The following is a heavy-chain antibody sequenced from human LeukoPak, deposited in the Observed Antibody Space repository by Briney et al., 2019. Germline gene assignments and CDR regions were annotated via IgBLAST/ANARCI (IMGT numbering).Heavy chain of an antibody. CDR1: GFTFSSYS. CDR3: ARDPGLWYFDY. J-gene: IGHJ4*02. V-gene: IGHV3-21*01. CDR2: ISSSSSYI. Sequence: GSLRLSCAASGFTFSSYSMNWVRQAPGKGLEWVSSISSSSSYIYYADSVKGRFTISRDNAKHSLYLQMNSLRAEDTAVYYCARDPGLWYFDYWGQGTLVTVSS.